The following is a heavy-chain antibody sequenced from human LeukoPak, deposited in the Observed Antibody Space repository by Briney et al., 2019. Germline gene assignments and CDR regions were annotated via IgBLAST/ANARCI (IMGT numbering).Heavy chain of an antibody. V-gene: IGHV3-66*01. D-gene: IGHD5-18*01. CDR2: IHSGGST. CDR3: ARAKLWPFDY. Sequence: GGSLRLSCAASGFTASSNYMSWVRQAPGKGLEWVSVIHSGGSTYYADSVKGRFTISRDNSKNTLYLQMNSLRAEDTAVYYCARAKLWPFDYWGQGTQVTVSS. CDR1: GFTASSNY. J-gene: IGHJ4*02.